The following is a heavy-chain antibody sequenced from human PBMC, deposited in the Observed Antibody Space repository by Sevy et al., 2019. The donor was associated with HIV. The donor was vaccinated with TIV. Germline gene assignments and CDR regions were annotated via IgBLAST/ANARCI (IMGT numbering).Heavy chain of an antibody. V-gene: IGHV1-24*01. CDR2: LDPEDGET. Sequence: ASVKVSCKVSGYTLSKLPMHWVRQAPGKGLEWMGGLDPEDGETIYAQKFQGRVIMTEDTSSDTAYMELRSLRSEDTAVYYCATLDFWSDYPFYGVDVWGQGTTVTVSS. D-gene: IGHD3-3*01. CDR3: ATLDFWSDYPFYGVDV. J-gene: IGHJ6*02. CDR1: GYTLSKLP.